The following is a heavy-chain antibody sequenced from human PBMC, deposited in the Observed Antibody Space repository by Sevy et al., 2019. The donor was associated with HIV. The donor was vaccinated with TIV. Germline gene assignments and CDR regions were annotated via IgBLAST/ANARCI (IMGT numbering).Heavy chain of an antibody. CDR1: GYTFAAYY. CDR2: IYPNGGDT. CDR3: ARGKREEWLLYLDD. V-gene: IGHV1-2*02. D-gene: IGHD3-3*01. J-gene: IGHJ4*02. Sequence: ASVKVSCKTSGYTFAAYYIHWVRQAPGQGPEWLGWIYPNGGDTTFAQKVQGRVTVTMSTSINTVYMELNRLSSDETAVYYCARGKREEWLLYLDDWGQGTLVTVSS.